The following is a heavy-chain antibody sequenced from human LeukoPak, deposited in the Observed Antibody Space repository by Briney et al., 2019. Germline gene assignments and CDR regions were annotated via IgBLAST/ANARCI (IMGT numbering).Heavy chain of an antibody. V-gene: IGHV3-9*01. J-gene: IGHJ3*02. CDR2: ISWNSGSI. Sequence: GRSLRLSCAASGFTFDDYAMHWVRQAPGKGLEWVSGISWNSGSIGYADSVKGRFTLSRDNAKNSLYLQMNSLRAEDTALYYCAKDSSYGSSFDIWGQGTMVTVSS. CDR1: GFTFDDYA. CDR3: AKDSSYGSSFDI. D-gene: IGHD5-18*01.